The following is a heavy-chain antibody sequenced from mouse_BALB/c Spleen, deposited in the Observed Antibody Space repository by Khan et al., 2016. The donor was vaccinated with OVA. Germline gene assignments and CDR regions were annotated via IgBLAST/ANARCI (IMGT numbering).Heavy chain of an antibody. CDR2: IWGDGST. CDR1: GFSLTSYG. J-gene: IGHJ4*01. CDR3: AKWGTAKYYAMDY. Sequence: QVQLKELGPGLVAPSQSLSITCTVSGFSLTSYGVNWVRQPPGKGLEWLGVIWGDGSTNYHSTLMSRLSISKDNSQSQVFLKLSSLQTDDTATYYCAKWGTAKYYAMDYWGQGTSVTVSS. D-gene: IGHD1-2*01. V-gene: IGHV2-3*01.